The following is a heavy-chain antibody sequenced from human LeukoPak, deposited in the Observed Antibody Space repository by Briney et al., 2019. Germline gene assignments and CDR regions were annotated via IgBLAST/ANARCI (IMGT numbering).Heavy chain of an antibody. CDR2: IHTSGGS. Sequence: PSETLSLTCTVSGGSISSYYWSWIRQTPEKGLEWMGHIHTSGGSSYYPSLKSRLTMSIDTSRNQLSLKLTSVTAADTAVYFCARLGSYHDFWGQGALVTVSS. D-gene: IGHD1-26*01. CDR3: ARLGSYHDF. J-gene: IGHJ4*02. CDR1: GGSISSYY. V-gene: IGHV4-4*09.